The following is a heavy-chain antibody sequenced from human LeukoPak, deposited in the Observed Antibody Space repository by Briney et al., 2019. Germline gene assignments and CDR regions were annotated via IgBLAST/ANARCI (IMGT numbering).Heavy chain of an antibody. CDR3: ARDHCGGDCYSFDY. V-gene: IGHV1-2*02. J-gene: IGHJ4*02. D-gene: IGHD2-21*02. CDR1: GYTFTDYY. Sequence: ASVTVSCKTSGYTFTDYYMHWVRQAPGQGLEWVGWINSNSGGTHYAQHFQGRVTMTRDTSISTAYMELGRLKSDDTAVYYCARDHCGGDCYSFDYWGQGTLVTVSS. CDR2: INSNSGGT.